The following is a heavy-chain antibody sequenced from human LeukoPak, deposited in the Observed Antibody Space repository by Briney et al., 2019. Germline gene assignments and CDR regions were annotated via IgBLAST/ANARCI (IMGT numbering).Heavy chain of an antibody. D-gene: IGHD4-23*01. J-gene: IGHJ6*02. CDR3: ARDLGDTVVTPRGYGMDV. V-gene: IGHV1-46*01. CDR1: GYTFTSYY. CDR2: INPSGGST. Sequence: ASVTVSCTASGYTFTSYYMHWVRQAPGQGLEWMGIINPSGGSTSYAQKFQGRVTMTRDTSTSTVYMELSSLRSEDTAVYYCARDLGDTVVTPRGYGMDVWGQGTTVTVSS.